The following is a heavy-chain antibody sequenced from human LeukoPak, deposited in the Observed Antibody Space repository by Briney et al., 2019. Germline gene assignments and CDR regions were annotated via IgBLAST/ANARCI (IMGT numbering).Heavy chain of an antibody. Sequence: ASVKVSCKASGYTFTSYYMHWVRQAPGQGLEWMGIINPSGGSTSYAQKFQGRVTMTRDTSTSTVYMELSSLRSEDTAVYYCARVPYRPIATSGYYQNNWFDPWGQGTLVTVSS. V-gene: IGHV1-46*01. D-gene: IGHD3-22*01. CDR1: GYTFTSYY. CDR2: INPSGGST. CDR3: ARVPYRPIATSGYYQNNWFDP. J-gene: IGHJ5*02.